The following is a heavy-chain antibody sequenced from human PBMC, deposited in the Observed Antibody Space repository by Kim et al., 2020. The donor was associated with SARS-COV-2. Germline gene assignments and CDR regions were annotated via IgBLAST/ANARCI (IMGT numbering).Heavy chain of an antibody. V-gene: IGHV3-48*01. D-gene: IGHD2-21*01. J-gene: IGHJ4*02. CDR2: IRTTEGNM. CDR3: ARDYSYAFDS. Sequence: GGSLRLSCAASGFIFSDYTMNWVRQAPGKGLEWLANIRTTEGNMHYADPVRGRFTISRDNSKNSLYLQMNRLRAEDTAVYYCARDYSYAFDSWGQGNLVTDTS. CDR1: GFIFSDYT.